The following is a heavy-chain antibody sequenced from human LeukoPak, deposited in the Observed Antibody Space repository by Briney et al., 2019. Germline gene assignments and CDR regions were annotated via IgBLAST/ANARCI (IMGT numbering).Heavy chain of an antibody. CDR3: ARGYSSGWYRFDY. V-gene: IGHV4-38-2*02. CDR2: IYHSGST. D-gene: IGHD6-19*01. J-gene: IGHJ4*02. Sequence: SETLSLTCTVSGYSISSDSYWGWIRQPPGKGLEWLGSIYHSGSTYYNPSLKSRVTVSVDTSKNQFSVKLSSVTAADTAVYYCARGYSSGWYRFDYWGQGTLVTVSS. CDR1: GYSISSDSY.